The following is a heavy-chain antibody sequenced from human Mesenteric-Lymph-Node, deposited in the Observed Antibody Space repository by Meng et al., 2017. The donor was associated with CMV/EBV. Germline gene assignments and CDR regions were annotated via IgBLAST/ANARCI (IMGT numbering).Heavy chain of an antibody. Sequence: GESLKISCAASGFTFDDYGMSWVRQAPGKGLEWVSGINWNGGSTGYADSVKGRFTISRDNSKNTLFLQMNSLRAEDTAVYYCARVSRYQLLYHWFDSWGQGTLVTVSS. CDR1: GFTFDDYG. CDR2: INWNGGST. V-gene: IGHV3-20*04. CDR3: ARVSRYQLLYHWFDS. D-gene: IGHD2-2*01. J-gene: IGHJ5*01.